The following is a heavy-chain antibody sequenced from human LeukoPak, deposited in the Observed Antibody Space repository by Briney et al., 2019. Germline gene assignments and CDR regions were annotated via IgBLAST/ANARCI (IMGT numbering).Heavy chain of an antibody. V-gene: IGHV3-53*01. Sequence: GGSLRLSCAASGFTVSSNYMSWVRQAPGKGLELVSVIYSGDSTYYVDSVKGRFTISRDNSKNTLYLQMNSLRAEDTAVYYCARRAGAYSHPYDYWGQGTLVTVSP. CDR3: ARRAGAYSHPYDY. J-gene: IGHJ4*02. CDR2: IYSGDST. CDR1: GFTVSSNY. D-gene: IGHD4/OR15-4a*01.